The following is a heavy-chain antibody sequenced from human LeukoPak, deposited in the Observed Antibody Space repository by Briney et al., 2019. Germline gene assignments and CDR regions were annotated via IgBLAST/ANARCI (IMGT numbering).Heavy chain of an antibody. CDR1: GFTFDDYA. D-gene: IGHD6-13*01. CDR2: ISRNSGSI. V-gene: IGHV3-9*03. J-gene: IGHJ3*02. Sequence: PGGSLRLSCAASGFTFDDYAMHWVRQAPGKGLEWVSGISRNSGSIGYADSVKGRFTISRDNAKNSLYLQMNSLRAEDMALYYCAKDKGSSWYPYDAFDIWGQGTMVTVSS. CDR3: AKDKGSSWYPYDAFDI.